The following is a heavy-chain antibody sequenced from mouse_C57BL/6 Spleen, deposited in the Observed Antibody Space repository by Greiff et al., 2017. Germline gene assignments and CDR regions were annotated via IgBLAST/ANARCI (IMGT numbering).Heavy chain of an antibody. D-gene: IGHD1-1*01. J-gene: IGHJ4*01. CDR2: INPGSGGT. Sequence: VQLQESGAELVRPGTSVKVSCKASGYAFTNYLIEWVKQRPGQGLEWIGVINPGSGGTNYNEKFKGKATLTADKSSSTAYMQLSSLTSEDSAVYFCARNYVAMDYWGQGTSVTVSS. CDR3: ARNYVAMDY. CDR1: GYAFTNYL. V-gene: IGHV1-54*01.